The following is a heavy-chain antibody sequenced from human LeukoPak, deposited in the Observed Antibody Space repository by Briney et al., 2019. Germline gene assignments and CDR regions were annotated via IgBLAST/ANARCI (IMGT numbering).Heavy chain of an antibody. CDR1: GSSFTSYW. CDR3: ARRLSGADSFDI. Sequence: GEPLQISSKGSGSSFTSYWIGWVRQLPGKGLEWMGIIYPGDSDTRYSPSFQGQVTISADKSISTAYLQWSSLKASDTAMYYCARRLSGADSFDIWGQGTMVTVSS. V-gene: IGHV5-51*01. D-gene: IGHD1-1*01. J-gene: IGHJ3*02. CDR2: IYPGDSDT.